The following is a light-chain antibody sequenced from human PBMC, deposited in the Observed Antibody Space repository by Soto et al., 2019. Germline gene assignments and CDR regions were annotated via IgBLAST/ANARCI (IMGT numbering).Light chain of an antibody. J-gene: IGKJ1*01. Sequence: EIVMTPSPATLSVSPGERDTLSCRASQSIRTNLAWYQQKPGQAPRLLIYDASTRATGIPARFSGSGSGTEFTLTIRSLQSEDFAVYYCQQYNNWRSFGQGTKVDVK. V-gene: IGKV3D-15*01. CDR1: QSIRTN. CDR2: DAS. CDR3: QQYNNWRS.